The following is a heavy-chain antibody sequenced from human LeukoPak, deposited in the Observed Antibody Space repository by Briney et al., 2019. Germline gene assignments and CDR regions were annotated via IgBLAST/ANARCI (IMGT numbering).Heavy chain of an antibody. CDR1: GFTFSDHY. Sequence: GRSLRLSCAASGFTFSDHYMDWVRQAPGKGLEWVGGIRNKANNYTTEYAASVKRRFTISRDDSKNSLYLQMNSLKCEDTAVYYCAREWDSGSYYLGYFDYWGQGTLVTVSS. CDR2: IRNKANNYTT. CDR3: AREWDSGSYYLGYFDY. D-gene: IGHD1-26*01. J-gene: IGHJ4*02. V-gene: IGHV3-72*01.